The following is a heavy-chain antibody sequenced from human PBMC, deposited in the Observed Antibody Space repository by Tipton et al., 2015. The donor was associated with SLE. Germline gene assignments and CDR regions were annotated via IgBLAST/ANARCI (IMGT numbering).Heavy chain of an antibody. CDR3: ARDDGLRVTTDYFDY. D-gene: IGHD4-17*01. J-gene: IGHJ4*02. CDR1: GGSFNNNY. CDR2: INRSGST. V-gene: IGHV4-34*01. Sequence: TLSLTCAVYGGSFNNNYWSWIRQPPGKGPEWIGEINRSGSTYYNPSLKGRVSISVDTSNNQFSLEVTSVTAADTAVYYCARDDGLRVTTDYFDYWGQGTLVAVSS.